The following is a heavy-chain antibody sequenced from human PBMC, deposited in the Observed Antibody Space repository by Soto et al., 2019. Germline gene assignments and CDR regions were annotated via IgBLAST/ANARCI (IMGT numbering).Heavy chain of an antibody. D-gene: IGHD6-13*01. CDR2: IYYSGST. CDR3: ARAIAAAYNWFDP. V-gene: IGHV4-31*03. Sequence: SETLSLTCTVSGGSISSGGYYWSWIRQHPGKGLEWIGYIYYSGSTYYNPSLKSRVTISVDTSKNQFSLKLSSVTAADTAVYYCARAIAAAYNWFDPWGQGTLVTVSS. CDR1: GGSISSGGYY. J-gene: IGHJ5*02.